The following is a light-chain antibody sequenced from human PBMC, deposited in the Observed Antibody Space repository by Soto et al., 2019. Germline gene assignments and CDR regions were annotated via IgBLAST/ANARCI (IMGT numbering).Light chain of an antibody. V-gene: IGKV1-9*01. CDR1: QGISSY. CDR3: QQLNTFPVT. J-gene: IGKJ5*01. Sequence: DIPLTQSPSFLSASVGDRVTITCRASQGISSYLAWYQQTPGKAPKLLIYASSTLQSGVPSRFSGSGSGTEFTLTISSPQPEDFATYYCQQLNTFPVTFGQGTRLDI. CDR2: ASS.